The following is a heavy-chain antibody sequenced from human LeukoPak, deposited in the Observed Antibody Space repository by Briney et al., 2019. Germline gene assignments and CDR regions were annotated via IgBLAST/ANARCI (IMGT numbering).Heavy chain of an antibody. J-gene: IGHJ4*02. D-gene: IGHD6-19*01. CDR3: ARSPLGGWYGSLDY. CDR2: ISSSSSSI. CDR1: LFTFRSYS. Sequence: GGSLRLSCAPPLFTFRSYSMNWVRQAPGEGLEWVSLISSSSSSIYYADSLKGRVTISRDSAKNSLYLQMNSLRGEDTAVYYCARSPLGGWYGSLDYWGQGTLVTVSS. V-gene: IGHV3-21*01.